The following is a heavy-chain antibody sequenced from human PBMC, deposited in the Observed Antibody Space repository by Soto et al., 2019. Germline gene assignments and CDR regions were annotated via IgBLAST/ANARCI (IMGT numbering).Heavy chain of an antibody. J-gene: IGHJ1*01. CDR3: AIQDCTNDVCLEAAVTVGGALES. Sequence: EVQLVQSGGGLAQPGKSLRLSCAASGFTFRKFWMHWVRQVPVKGPVWVSYISSDGTTTDYADSVKGRFTISRDNAKDTLYLPMDSLRAEDPAVYYCAIQDCTNDVCLEAAVTVGGALESWGQGTLVTVSS. CDR1: GFTFRKFW. CDR2: ISSDGTTT. D-gene: IGHD2-8*01. V-gene: IGHV3-74*01.